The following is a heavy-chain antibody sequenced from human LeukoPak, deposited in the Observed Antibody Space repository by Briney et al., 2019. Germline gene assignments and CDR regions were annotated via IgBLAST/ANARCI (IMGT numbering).Heavy chain of an antibody. D-gene: IGHD3-10*01. J-gene: IGHJ5*02. CDR1: GGTFSSYA. CDR2: IIPIFGTA. Sequence: ASVKVSRKASGGTFSSYAISWVRQAPGQGLEWMGGIIPIFGTANYAQKFQGRVTITADKSTSTAYMELSSLRSEDTAVYYCARRTVRGLNWFDPWGQGTLVTVSS. CDR3: ARRTVRGLNWFDP. V-gene: IGHV1-69*06.